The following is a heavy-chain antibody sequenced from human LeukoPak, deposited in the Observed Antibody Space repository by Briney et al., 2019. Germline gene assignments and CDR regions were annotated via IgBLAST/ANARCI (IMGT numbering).Heavy chain of an antibody. Sequence: ASVKVSCKASGYTFTGYYMHWVRQAPGQGLEWMGWINPNSGGTNYAQKFQGRVTMTRDTSISTAYMELSRLRSDDTAVYHCARDGLVRGPWGSRNFYYFDYWGQGTLVTVSS. CDR2: INPNSGGT. J-gene: IGHJ4*02. CDR1: GYTFTGYY. V-gene: IGHV1-2*02. D-gene: IGHD7-27*01. CDR3: ARDGLVRGPWGSRNFYYFDY.